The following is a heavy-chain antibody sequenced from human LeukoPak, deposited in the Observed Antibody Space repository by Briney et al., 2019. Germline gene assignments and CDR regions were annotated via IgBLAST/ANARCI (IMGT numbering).Heavy chain of an antibody. D-gene: IGHD3-22*01. J-gene: IGHJ4*02. CDR2: ISYDGSNK. CDR3: AREPGYDSSGYSRFDY. V-gene: IGHV3-30*04. CDR1: GFTFSSYA. Sequence: GGSLRLSCAASGFTFSSYAMHWLRQAPGKGLEWVAVISYDGSNKYYADSVKGRFTISRDNSKNTLYLQMNSLRAEDTAVYYCAREPGYDSSGYSRFDYWGQGTLVTVSS.